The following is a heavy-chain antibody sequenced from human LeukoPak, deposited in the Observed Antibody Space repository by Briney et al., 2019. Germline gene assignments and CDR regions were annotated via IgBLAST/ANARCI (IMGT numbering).Heavy chain of an antibody. CDR3: AVGVLSYFDY. CDR2: IIPIFGTA. CDR1: GGTFSSYA. V-gene: IGHV1-69*13. D-gene: IGHD3-16*01. J-gene: IGHJ4*02. Sequence: SVRVSCKASGGTFSSYAISWVRQAPGQGLEWMGGIIPIFGTANYAQKFQGRVTITAGEPTSTAYMELSSLRSEDTAVYYCAVGVLSYFDYWGQGTLVTVSS.